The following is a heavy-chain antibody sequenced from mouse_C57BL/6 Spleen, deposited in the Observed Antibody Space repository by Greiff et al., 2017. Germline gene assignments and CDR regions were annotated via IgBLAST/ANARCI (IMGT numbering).Heavy chain of an antibody. V-gene: IGHV1-64*01. CDR3: ARRDYGRLAGFAD. J-gene: IGHJ3*01. Sequence: QVQLQQSGAELVKPGASVKLSCKASGYTFTSYWMHWVKQRPGQGLEWIGMIHPDSGSTNYNEKFKSKATLTVDTSSSTAYMQLSSLTSEDSAVYYCARRDYGRLAGFADWGQGTLVTVAA. CDR2: IHPDSGST. D-gene: IGHD1-1*01. CDR1: GYTFTSYW.